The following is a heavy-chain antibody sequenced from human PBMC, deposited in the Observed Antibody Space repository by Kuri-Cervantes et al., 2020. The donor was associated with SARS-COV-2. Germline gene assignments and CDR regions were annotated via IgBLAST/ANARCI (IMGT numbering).Heavy chain of an antibody. CDR2: IYYSGSA. D-gene: IGHD3-16*02. Sequence: SETLSLTCSVSAGSMSSSSHYWGWIRQSPEKGLEWIGSIYYSGSAYYNPSLKSRVTILVDTSNNQFSLWLSSVTAADTAVYYCARHHGADYDYVWGSYRRAKDDAFDIWGQGTMVTVSS. J-gene: IGHJ3*02. CDR1: AGSMSSSSHY. CDR3: ARHHGADYDYVWGSYRRAKDDAFDI. V-gene: IGHV4-39*01.